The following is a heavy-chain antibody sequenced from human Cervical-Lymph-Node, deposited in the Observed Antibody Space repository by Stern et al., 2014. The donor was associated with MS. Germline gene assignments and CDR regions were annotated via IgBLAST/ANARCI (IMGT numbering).Heavy chain of an antibody. Sequence: QLQLQESGPGLVKPSGTLSLTCAVSGGSISSRSNWWTWVRQPPGKGLEWIGEINQSGTTNYNPSLKSRVTISVDKSKNHFSLKVRSVTAADTAVYYCARMMSVSGIGMDVWGQGTTVTVSS. J-gene: IGHJ6*02. V-gene: IGHV4-4*02. CDR1: GGSISSRSNW. D-gene: IGHD3-16*01. CDR3: ARMMSVSGIGMDV. CDR2: INQSGTT.